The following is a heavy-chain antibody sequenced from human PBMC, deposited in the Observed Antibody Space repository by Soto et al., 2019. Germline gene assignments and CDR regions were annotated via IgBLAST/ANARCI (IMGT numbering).Heavy chain of an antibody. Sequence: SETLSLTCTVSGGSISSGGYYWSWIRQHPGKGLEWIGYIYYSGSTYYNPSLKSRVTISVDTSKNQFSLKLSSVTAADTAVYYCAREPYCSSTSCYNYNWFDPWGQGTLVTVSS. J-gene: IGHJ5*02. CDR2: IYYSGST. CDR3: AREPYCSSTSCYNYNWFDP. D-gene: IGHD2-2*02. CDR1: GGSISSGGYY. V-gene: IGHV4-31*03.